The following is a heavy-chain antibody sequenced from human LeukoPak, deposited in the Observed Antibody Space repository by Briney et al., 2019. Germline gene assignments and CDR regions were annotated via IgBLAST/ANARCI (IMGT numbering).Heavy chain of an antibody. D-gene: IGHD6-13*01. J-gene: IGHJ5*02. CDR1: GYTFTGYY. CDR2: INPNSGGT. V-gene: IGHV1-2*02. Sequence: GASVKVSCKASGYTFTGYYMHWVRQAPGQGLEWMGWINPNSGGTNYAQKFQGRATMTRDTSISTAYMELSRLRSDDTAVYYCARDSPEDSSSYWFDPWGQGTLVTVSS. CDR3: ARDSPEDSSSYWFDP.